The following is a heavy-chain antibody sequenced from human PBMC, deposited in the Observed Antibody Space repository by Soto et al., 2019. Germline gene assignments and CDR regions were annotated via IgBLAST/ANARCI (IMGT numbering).Heavy chain of an antibody. Sequence: QVQLVESGGGVVQPGRSLRLSCAASGFTFSSYAMHWVRQAPGKGLEWVAVISYDGSNKYYADSVKGRFTISRDNSKNTLYLQMNSLRAEDTAVYYCARDYGDYVGLDYWGQGTLVTVSS. CDR3: ARDYGDYVGLDY. V-gene: IGHV3-30-3*01. CDR1: GFTFSSYA. J-gene: IGHJ4*02. CDR2: ISYDGSNK. D-gene: IGHD4-17*01.